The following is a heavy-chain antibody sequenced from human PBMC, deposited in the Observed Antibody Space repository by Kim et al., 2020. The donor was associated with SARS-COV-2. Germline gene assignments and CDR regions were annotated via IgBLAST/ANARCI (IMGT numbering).Heavy chain of an antibody. Sequence: NPTGGGTNYAQKFQGRVTMTRDTSISTAYMELSRLRSDDTAVYYCARSWDYWGQGTLVTVSS. J-gene: IGHJ4*02. V-gene: IGHV1-2*02. CDR2: NPTGGGT. CDR3: ARSWDY.